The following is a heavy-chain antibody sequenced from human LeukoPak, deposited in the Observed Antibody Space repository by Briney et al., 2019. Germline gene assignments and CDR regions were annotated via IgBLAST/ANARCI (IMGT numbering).Heavy chain of an antibody. J-gene: IGHJ4*02. V-gene: IGHV3-30*18. CDR1: GFTFSSYA. Sequence: GGSLRLSCAASGFTFSSYAMHWVRQAPGKGLEWVAVISYDGGNKYYADSVKGRFTISRDNSKNTLYLQMNSLRAGDTAVYYCAKVPRQSGWYPLSDYWGQGALVTVSS. CDR3: AKVPRQSGWYPLSDY. CDR2: ISYDGGNK. D-gene: IGHD6-13*01.